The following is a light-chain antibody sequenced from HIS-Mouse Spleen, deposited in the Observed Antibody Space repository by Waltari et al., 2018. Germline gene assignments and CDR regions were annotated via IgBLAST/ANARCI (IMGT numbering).Light chain of an antibody. CDR2: EVS. Sequence: QSALTQPASVSGSPGQSIPISCTGTSSHVGGYNYVSWYQQHPGKAPKLMIYEVSNRPSGVSNRFSGSKSGNTASLTISGLQAEDEADYYCSSYTSSSTLGVFGGGTKLTVL. J-gene: IGLJ2*01. CDR3: SSYTSSSTLGV. V-gene: IGLV2-14*01. CDR1: SSHVGGYNY.